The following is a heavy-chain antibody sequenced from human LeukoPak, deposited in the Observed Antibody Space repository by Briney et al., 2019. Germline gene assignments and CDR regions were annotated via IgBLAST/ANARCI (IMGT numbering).Heavy chain of an antibody. CDR3: ARRSSSWYRPPGAQYYFDY. J-gene: IGHJ4*02. Sequence: SETLSLTCTVSGGSISSCDYYWSWIRQPPGKGLEWIGYIYYSGSTYYNPSLKSRVTISVDTSKNQFSLKLSSVTAADTAVYYCARRSSSWYRPPGAQYYFDYWGQGTLVTVSS. CDR1: GGSISSCDYY. V-gene: IGHV4-30-4*01. D-gene: IGHD6-13*01. CDR2: IYYSGST.